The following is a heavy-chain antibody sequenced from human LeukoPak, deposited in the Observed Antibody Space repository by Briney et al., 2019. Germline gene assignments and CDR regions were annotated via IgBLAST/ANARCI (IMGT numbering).Heavy chain of an antibody. Sequence: GRSLRLSCAASGFTFSSYAMHWVRQAPGKGLEWVAVISYDGSNKYYADSVKGRFTISRDNSKNTLFLQMDSLRAEDTAVYYCAKGRPLGYCSSSSCSEWFDPWGQGTLVTVSS. CDR1: GFTFSSYA. D-gene: IGHD2-2*01. V-gene: IGHV3-30-3*01. J-gene: IGHJ5*02. CDR2: ISYDGSNK. CDR3: AKGRPLGYCSSSSCSEWFDP.